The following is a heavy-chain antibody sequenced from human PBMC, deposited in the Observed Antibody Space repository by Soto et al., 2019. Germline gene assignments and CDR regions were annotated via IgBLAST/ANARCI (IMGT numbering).Heavy chain of an antibody. CDR2: IIPIFGTA. D-gene: IGHD5-18*01. J-gene: IGHJ6*02. CDR1: GGTFSSYA. V-gene: IGHV1-69*13. Sequence: SVKVSCKASGGTFSSYAISWVRQAPGQGLEWMGGIIPIFGTANYAQKFQGRVTITADESTSTAYMELSSLRSEDTAVYYCARDCYGYYSENYYYYYGMDVWGQGTTVTVSS. CDR3: ARDCYGYYSENYYYYYGMDV.